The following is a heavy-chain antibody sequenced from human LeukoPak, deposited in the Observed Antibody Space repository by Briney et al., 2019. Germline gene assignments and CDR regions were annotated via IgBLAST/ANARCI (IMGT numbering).Heavy chain of an antibody. J-gene: IGHJ5*02. Sequence: PSETLSLTCAVSGGSIKSNNWWSWVRQPPGKGLEWIGEIYHSGSTNYNPSLESRVTVSVDKSKNQFSLDLSSVTAADTAVYYCARAEGYSYGKNWFDPWGQGTLVTVSS. V-gene: IGHV4-4*02. CDR3: ARAEGYSYGKNWFDP. D-gene: IGHD5-18*01. CDR1: GGSIKSNNW. CDR2: IYHSGST.